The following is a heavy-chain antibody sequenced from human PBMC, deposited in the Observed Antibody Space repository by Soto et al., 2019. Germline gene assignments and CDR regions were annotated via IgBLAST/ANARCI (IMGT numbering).Heavy chain of an antibody. CDR1: GFTFSSYG. V-gene: IGHV3-30*03. CDR2: ISYDGSNK. CDR3: AMMTYYDFWSGYRPQPFDY. J-gene: IGHJ4*02. Sequence: QVQLVESGGGVVQPGRSLRLSCAASGFTFSSYGMHWVRQAPGKGLEWVAVISYDGSNKYYADSVKGRFTISRDNSKNTLYLQMNSLRAEDTAVYYCAMMTYYDFWSGYRPQPFDYWGQGTRVTVSS. D-gene: IGHD3-3*01.